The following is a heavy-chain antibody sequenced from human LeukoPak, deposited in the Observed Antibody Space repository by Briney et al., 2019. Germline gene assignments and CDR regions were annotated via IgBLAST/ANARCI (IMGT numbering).Heavy chain of an antibody. CDR2: ISYSGGT. CDR1: GGSISGYY. D-gene: IGHD3-10*01. V-gene: IGHV4-59*12. J-gene: IGHJ4*02. Sequence: SETLSLTCSVSGGSISGYYWSWIRQPPGEGLVWMGHISYSGGTNYNPSLKSRVTISVDTSKNQFSLNLRSVTAADTAVYYCARESVVRGISNFDYWGQGTLVTVSS. CDR3: ARESVVRGISNFDY.